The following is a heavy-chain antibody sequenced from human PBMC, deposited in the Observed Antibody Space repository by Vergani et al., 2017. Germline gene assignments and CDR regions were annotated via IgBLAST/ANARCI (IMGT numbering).Heavy chain of an antibody. CDR1: GFTFSSYS. D-gene: IGHD6-19*01. Sequence: EVQLVESGGGLVKPGGSLRLSCAASGFTFSSYSMNWVRQAPGKGLEWVSSISSSSSYIYYADSVKGRFTISRDNSKNTLYLQMNSLRAEDTAVYYCARDTRSWAAVVPGDYWGQGTLVTVSS. CDR2: ISSSSSYI. V-gene: IGHV3-21*01. CDR3: ARDTRSWAAVVPGDY. J-gene: IGHJ4*02.